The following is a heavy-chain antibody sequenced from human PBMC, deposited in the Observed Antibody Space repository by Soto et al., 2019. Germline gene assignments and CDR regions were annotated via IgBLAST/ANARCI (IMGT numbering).Heavy chain of an antibody. V-gene: IGHV4-39*01. Sequence: QLQLQESGPGLVKPSETLSLTCTVSGGSISSSSYYWGWIRQPPGKGLEWIGGIYYRGSTYYNPSSTSRVTVSVDTSKTQFSQKRSSVTAADTAVYYCAGPTSPYSSSSRSYFDYWGQGTLVTVSS. CDR1: GGSISSSSYY. CDR2: IYYRGST. D-gene: IGHD6-6*01. CDR3: AGPTSPYSSSSRSYFDY. J-gene: IGHJ4*02.